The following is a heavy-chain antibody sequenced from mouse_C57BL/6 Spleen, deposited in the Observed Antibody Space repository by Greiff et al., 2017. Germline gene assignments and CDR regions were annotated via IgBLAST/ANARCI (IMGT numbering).Heavy chain of an antibody. V-gene: IGHV1-55*01. CDR2: IYPGSGST. J-gene: IGHJ3*01. CDR1: GYTFTSYW. CDR3: ARRGEIARNPFAY. Sequence: VQLQQPGAELVKPGASVKMSCKASGYTFTSYWITWVKPRPGQGLEWIGDIYPGSGSTNYNEKFKSKATLTVDTSSSTSYMQLSSLTSEDSAVYYCARRGEIARNPFAYWGQGTLVTVSA. D-gene: IGHD3-1*01.